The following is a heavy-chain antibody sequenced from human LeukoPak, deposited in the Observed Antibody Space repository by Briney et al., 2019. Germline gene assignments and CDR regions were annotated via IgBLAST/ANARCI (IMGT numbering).Heavy chain of an antibody. V-gene: IGHV3-7*01. CDR2: IKQDGSEK. Sequence: GGSLRLSYAASGFTFSSYWMSWVRQAPGKGLEWVANIKQDGSEKYYVDSVKGRFTISRDNAKNSLYLQMNSLRAEDTAVYYCARDGGYGDYAIDYWGQGTLVTVSS. J-gene: IGHJ4*02. CDR1: GFTFSSYW. D-gene: IGHD4-17*01. CDR3: ARDGGYGDYAIDY.